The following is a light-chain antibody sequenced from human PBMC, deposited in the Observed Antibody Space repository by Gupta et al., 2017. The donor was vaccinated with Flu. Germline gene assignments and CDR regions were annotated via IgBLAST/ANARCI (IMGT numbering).Light chain of an antibody. J-gene: IGLJ1*01. Sequence: YKDTERPSGIPERFSASGSGTTVPLTISGFQAEDEADYYCQSADSTSTYFVFGAGTKVTVL. CDR2: KDT. CDR3: QSADSTSTYFV. V-gene: IGLV3-25*03.